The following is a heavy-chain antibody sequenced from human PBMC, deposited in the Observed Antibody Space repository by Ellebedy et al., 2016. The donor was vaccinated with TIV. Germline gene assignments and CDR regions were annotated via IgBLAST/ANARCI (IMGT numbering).Heavy chain of an antibody. J-gene: IGHJ4*02. Sequence: SETLSLTCSVSGYSISSGYYWGWIRQPPGKGLEWIGSIYHSGSTNYNPSLKSRVTISVDTSKNQFSLKLSSVTAADTAVYYCARRTSYSGSWDFDYWGQGTLVTVSS. D-gene: IGHD6-13*01. CDR1: GYSISSGYY. V-gene: IGHV4-38-2*01. CDR2: IYHSGST. CDR3: ARRTSYSGSWDFDY.